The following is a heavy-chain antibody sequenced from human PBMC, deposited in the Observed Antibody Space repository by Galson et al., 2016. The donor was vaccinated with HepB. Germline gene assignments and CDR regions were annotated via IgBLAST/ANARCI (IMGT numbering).Heavy chain of an antibody. J-gene: IGHJ4*02. Sequence: PALVKPPQTLTLTCTFSGFSLPTSGVGVGWIRQPPGKALEWLALIYWDNDKRYSPSLRSRLTITKDTSKNQVALTMSNMDPVDTATFYCAHRPEDRGGSPFDNWGQGTLVTVSS. CDR2: IYWDNDK. V-gene: IGHV2-5*02. CDR3: AHRPEDRGGSPFDN. CDR1: GFSLPTSGVG. D-gene: IGHD2-15*01.